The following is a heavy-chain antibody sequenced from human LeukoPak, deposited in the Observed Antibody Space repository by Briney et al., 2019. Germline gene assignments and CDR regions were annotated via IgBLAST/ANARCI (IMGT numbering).Heavy chain of an antibody. D-gene: IGHD4/OR15-4a*01. J-gene: IGHJ5*02. CDR1: GFTFSRYW. CDR2: INSDGSAT. CDR3: ERDYGA. Sequence: GGSLRLSCEASGFTFSRYWMHWVRQAPREGLMWVSRINSDGSATTYADFVKGRFTISRDNAKNTVYLQMNSLRVDDTAIYYCERDYGAWGQGTLVTV. V-gene: IGHV3-74*03.